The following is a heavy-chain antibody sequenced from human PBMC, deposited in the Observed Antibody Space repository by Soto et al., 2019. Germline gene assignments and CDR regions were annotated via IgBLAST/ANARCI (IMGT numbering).Heavy chain of an antibody. CDR2: VYYNGNT. D-gene: IGHD3-10*01. CDR3: ARLSGSYNDRYFDY. J-gene: IGHJ4*02. Sequence: SETLSLTCTVSGGSTSSSSYQWVWIRQPPGKGLEWIGNVYYNGNTYYNPSLKSRLTISVDTSNNQFSLKVKSVTAADTAVYYRARLSGSYNDRYFDYWGQGTLVTVSS. CDR1: GGSTSSSSYQ. V-gene: IGHV4-39*01.